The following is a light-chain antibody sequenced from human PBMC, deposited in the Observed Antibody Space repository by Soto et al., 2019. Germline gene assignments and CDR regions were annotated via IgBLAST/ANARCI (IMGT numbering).Light chain of an antibody. CDR2: EVN. V-gene: IGLV2-14*02. J-gene: IGLJ2*01. Sequence: QSALTQPASVSGSPGQSITISCTGTSSDFGNYNLVSWYQQHPGKVPKLILFEVNKRPSGVSGRFSGSKSGNTACLTISGLQAEDEADYYCSSYTSSNTRVVFGGGTKLTVL. CDR1: SSDFGNYNL. CDR3: SSYTSSNTRVV.